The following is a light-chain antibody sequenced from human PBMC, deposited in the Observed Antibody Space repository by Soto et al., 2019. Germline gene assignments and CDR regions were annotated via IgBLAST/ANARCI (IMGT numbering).Light chain of an antibody. CDR3: QQYGDSLLT. Sequence: DIVLTQSPGTLSLSPGERATLSCRASQSVRSRYLAWYQQKAGQAPRLLIYDASRRATGIPDRFSGSGSGTDFTLTISRLEPEDFAVYYCQQYGDSLLTFGGGTKVEIK. CDR1: QSVRSRY. V-gene: IGKV3-20*01. J-gene: IGKJ4*01. CDR2: DAS.